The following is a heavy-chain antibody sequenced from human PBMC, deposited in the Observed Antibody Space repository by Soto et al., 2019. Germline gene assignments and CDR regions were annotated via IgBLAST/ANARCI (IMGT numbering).Heavy chain of an antibody. CDR2: IGTAGDT. Sequence: GGSLRLSCAASGFTFSSYDMHWVRQATGKGLEWVSAIGTAGDTYYPGSVKGRFTISRENAKNSLYLQMNSLRAGDTAVYYCARDNYGDYPDSGYFDLWGRGTLVTVSS. CDR3: ARDNYGDYPDSGYFDL. J-gene: IGHJ2*01. CDR1: GFTFSSYD. V-gene: IGHV3-13*01. D-gene: IGHD4-17*01.